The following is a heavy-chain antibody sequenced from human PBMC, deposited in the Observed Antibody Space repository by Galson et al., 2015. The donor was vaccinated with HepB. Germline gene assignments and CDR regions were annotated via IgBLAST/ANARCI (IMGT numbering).Heavy chain of an antibody. CDR3: ARDSAEDYGGNDY. D-gene: IGHD4-23*01. CDR2: LNPNSEGT. V-gene: IGHV1-2*02. J-gene: IGHJ4*02. Sequence: SVKVSCKASGYAFTGYFIHWVRQAPGQGLEWMGWLNPNSEGTRYAQKFQGRVTMTMDTSIGTGNLELRSLRPDDTALYFCARDSAEDYGGNDYWGQGTLITVSS. CDR1: GYAFTGYF.